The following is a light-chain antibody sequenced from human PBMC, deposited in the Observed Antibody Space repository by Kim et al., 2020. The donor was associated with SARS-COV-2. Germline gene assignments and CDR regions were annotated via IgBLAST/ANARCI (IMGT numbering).Light chain of an antibody. CDR1: KLGDKY. CDR3: QAWDSSTWV. Sequence: SVSPGQTASITCSGDKLGDKYACWYQQKPGQSPVLVVYRDNKRPSGIPERFSGSNSGNTATLTISGTQAMDEADYYCQAWDSSTWVFGGGTKLTVL. CDR2: RDN. J-gene: IGLJ3*02. V-gene: IGLV3-1*01.